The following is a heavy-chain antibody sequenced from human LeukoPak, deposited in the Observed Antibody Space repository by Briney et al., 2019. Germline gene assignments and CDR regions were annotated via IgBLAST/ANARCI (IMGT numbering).Heavy chain of an antibody. D-gene: IGHD3-16*01. CDR2: ISYSGST. Sequence: SETLSLTCTVSGGSISSVYWSWIRQPPGKGLECIGYISYSGSTNYNPSLKSRVTISVDTSKNQFSLKLSSVTAADTAVYYCARYGGYYFDYWGQGTLVTVSS. J-gene: IGHJ4*02. V-gene: IGHV4-59*08. CDR1: GGSISSVY. CDR3: ARYGGYYFDY.